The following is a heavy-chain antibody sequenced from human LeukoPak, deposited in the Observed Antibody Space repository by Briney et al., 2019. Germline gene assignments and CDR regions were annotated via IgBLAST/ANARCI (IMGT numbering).Heavy chain of an antibody. D-gene: IGHD3-16*02. CDR1: GGSISSGSYY. J-gene: IGHJ4*02. CDR2: INHSGST. Sequence: PSQTLSLTCTVSGGSISSGSYYWSWIRQPPGKGLEWIGEINHSGSTNYNPSLKSRVTISVDTSKNQFSLKLSSVTAADTAVYYCARGIYDYVWGSYRGGYYFDYWGQGTLVTVSS. CDR3: ARGIYDYVWGSYRGGYYFDY. V-gene: IGHV4-39*07.